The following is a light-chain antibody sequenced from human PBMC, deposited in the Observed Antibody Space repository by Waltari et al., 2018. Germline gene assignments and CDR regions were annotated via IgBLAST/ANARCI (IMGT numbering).Light chain of an antibody. V-gene: IGLV2-8*01. CDR2: EVR. J-gene: IGLJ1*01. CDR1: SRDIGDYDY. CDR3: SSYGGDNNYL. Sequence: QSALTQPPSASGSPGQSVTISCTGTSRDIGDYDYVSWYQRYPGKATKRIIYEVRKRPPGLPERFSGSKSGNTASLTVSGLQAEDEADYYCSSYGGDNNYLFGTGTAVTVL.